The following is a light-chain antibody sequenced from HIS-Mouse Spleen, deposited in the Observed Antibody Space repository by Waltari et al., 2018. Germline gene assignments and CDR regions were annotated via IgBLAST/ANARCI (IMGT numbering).Light chain of an antibody. J-gene: IGLJ2*01. CDR3: QAWDSSTDVV. CDR2: QDS. V-gene: IGLV3-1*01. CDR1: NLGDKY. Sequence: SYELTQPPSVSVSPGQTASITCPGDNLGDKYACWYKQKPGQSPVPVIYQDSKRPPGIPGRFSGSNSGNTATLTISGTQAMDEADYYCQAWDSSTDVVFGGGTKLTVL.